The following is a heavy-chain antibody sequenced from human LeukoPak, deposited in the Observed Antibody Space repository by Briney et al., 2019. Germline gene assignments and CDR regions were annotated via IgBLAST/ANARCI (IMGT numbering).Heavy chain of an antibody. V-gene: IGHV3-23*01. CDR1: GFTFSSYA. CDR2: ISGSGGST. Sequence: GGSLRLSCAASGFTFSSYAMSWVRQAPGKGLEWVSAISGSGGSTYYADSVKGRFTISRDSSKNTLYLQMNSLRAEDTAVYYCAKDHFPDVRGRYGIDVWGQGTTVTVSS. J-gene: IGHJ6*02. D-gene: IGHD3-10*01. CDR3: AKDHFPDVRGRYGIDV.